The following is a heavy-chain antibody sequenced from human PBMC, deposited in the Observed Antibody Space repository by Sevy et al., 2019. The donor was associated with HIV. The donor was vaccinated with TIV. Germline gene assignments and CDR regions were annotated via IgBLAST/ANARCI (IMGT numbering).Heavy chain of an antibody. V-gene: IGHV3-21*01. CDR1: GFTFSSYS. CDR2: ISSSSSYI. J-gene: IGHJ3*02. Sequence: GGSLRLSCAASGFTFSSYSMNWVRQAPGKGLEWVSSISSSSSYIYYADSVKGRSSISRDNAKNSLYLQMNSLRAEDTAVYYCARVEWELLQGSAFDIWGQGTMVTVSS. D-gene: IGHD1-26*01. CDR3: ARVEWELLQGSAFDI.